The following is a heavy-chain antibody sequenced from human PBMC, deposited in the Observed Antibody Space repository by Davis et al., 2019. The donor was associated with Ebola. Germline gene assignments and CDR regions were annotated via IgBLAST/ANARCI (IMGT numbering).Heavy chain of an antibody. D-gene: IGHD2-2*01. CDR2: IYYSGST. CDR1: GGSISSYY. J-gene: IGHJ4*02. V-gene: IGHV4-59*08. CDR3: ARHSAYCSSTSCYLWAFDY. Sequence: SETLSLTCTVSGGSISSYYWSWIRQPPGKGLEWIGYIYYSGSTNYNPSLKSRVTISVDTSKNQFSLKLSSVTAADTAVYYCARHSAYCSSTSCYLWAFDYWGQGTLVTVSS.